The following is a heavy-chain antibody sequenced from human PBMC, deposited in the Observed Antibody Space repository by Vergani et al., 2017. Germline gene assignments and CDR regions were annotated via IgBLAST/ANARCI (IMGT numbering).Heavy chain of an antibody. J-gene: IGHJ6*03. CDR2: INSDGSRT. D-gene: IGHD2-8*01. CDR3: ARDXTRMTVRSLISNYYYYYYMDV. CDR1: GFTFSSYW. V-gene: IGHV3-74*01. Sequence: EVQLVESGGGLVQPGGSLRLSCAASGFTFSSYWMHWVRQAPGKGLVWVSRINSDGSRTSYADSVKGRFTISRDNAKNTLYLQMNSLRAEDTAVYYCARDXTRMTVRSLISNYYYYYYMDVWGKGTTVTVSS.